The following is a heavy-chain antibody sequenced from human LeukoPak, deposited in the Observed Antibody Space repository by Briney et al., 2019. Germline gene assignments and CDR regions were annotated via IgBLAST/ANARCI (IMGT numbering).Heavy chain of an antibody. D-gene: IGHD2-8*01. V-gene: IGHV3-21*01. CDR1: GFTFSSYS. CDR3: ARGMNGWFDP. J-gene: IGHJ5*02. Sequence: GGSLRLSCAASGFTFSSYSMNWVRQAPGKGLEWVSSISSSSSYIYYADPVKGRFTISRDNAKNSLYLQMNSLRAEDTAVYYCARGMNGWFDPWGQGTLVTVSS. CDR2: ISSSSSYI.